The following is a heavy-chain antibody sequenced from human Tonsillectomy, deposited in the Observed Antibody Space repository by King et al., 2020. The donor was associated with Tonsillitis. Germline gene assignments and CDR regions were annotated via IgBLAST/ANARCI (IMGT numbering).Heavy chain of an antibody. CDR2: ISYDGSNK. Sequence: VQLVESGGGVVQPGRSLRLSCAASGFTFNSYAMHWVRQAPGKGLEWVAVISYDGSNKYYADSVKGRFTISRDNSKNTLYLQMNSLRAEDTAVYYCARDQDDILTGYYLFDYWGQGTLVTVSS. V-gene: IGHV3-30*01. CDR3: ARDQDDILTGYYLFDY. CDR1: GFTFNSYA. D-gene: IGHD3-9*01. J-gene: IGHJ4*02.